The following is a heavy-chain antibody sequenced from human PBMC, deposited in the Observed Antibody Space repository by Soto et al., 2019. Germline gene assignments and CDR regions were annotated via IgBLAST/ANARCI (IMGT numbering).Heavy chain of an antibody. Sequence: LSLTFTVSGAALSSGGYFYTWVRQPPGKGLEWLGYIYYSGGTNYNPSLKSRVTISLDKSKSQFSLRLISVTAADTAVYYCAKDTPVVTFIFDYWGQGTLVTVSS. V-gene: IGHV4-61*08. CDR2: IYYSGGT. D-gene: IGHD2-21*02. CDR3: AKDTPVVTFIFDY. J-gene: IGHJ4*02. CDR1: GAALSSGGYF.